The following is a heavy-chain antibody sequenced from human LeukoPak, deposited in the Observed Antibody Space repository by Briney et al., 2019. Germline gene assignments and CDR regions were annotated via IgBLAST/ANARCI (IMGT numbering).Heavy chain of an antibody. J-gene: IGHJ3*02. CDR2: IYTGGNT. CDR1: GFIVSSNY. CDR3: ASPSSGQSFDI. D-gene: IGHD6-19*01. Sequence: GGSLRLSCAASGFIVSSNYMNWVRQAPGKGLEWVSVIYTGGNTYYGDSVKGRFTISRDNSKNTLYLQMHSLRAEDTAVYYCASPSSGQSFDIWGQGTMVTVSS. V-gene: IGHV3-53*01.